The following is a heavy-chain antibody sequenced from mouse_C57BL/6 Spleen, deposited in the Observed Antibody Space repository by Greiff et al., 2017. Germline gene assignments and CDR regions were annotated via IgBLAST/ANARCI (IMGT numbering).Heavy chain of an antibody. CDR3: ARSSGYGSSYYFDY. CDR2: IDPSDSYT. J-gene: IGHJ2*01. D-gene: IGHD1-1*01. CDR1: GYTFTSYW. Sequence: QVQLQQPGAELVKPGASVKLSCKASGYTFTSYWMQWVKQRPGQGLEWIGEIDPSDSYTNYNQKFKGQATLTVDTSSSTAYMQLSSLTSEDSAVYYCARSSGYGSSYYFDYWGQGTTLTVSS. V-gene: IGHV1-50*01.